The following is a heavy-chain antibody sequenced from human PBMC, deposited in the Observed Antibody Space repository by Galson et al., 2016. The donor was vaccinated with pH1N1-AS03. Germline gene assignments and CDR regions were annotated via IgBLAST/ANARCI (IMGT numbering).Heavy chain of an antibody. CDR1: GFTFNHYS. J-gene: IGHJ3*02. CDR2: ISSDSTTI. CDR3: ARTSGAYFGSAFDI. Sequence: PRLSCAASGFTFNHYSMNWVRQAPGKGLEWVSYISSDSTTIYYADSVKGRFTISRDNAKNSLYLQMNSLTAEDTAIYYCARTSGAYFGSAFDIWGQGTMVTVSS. V-gene: IGHV3-48*04. D-gene: IGHD1-26*01.